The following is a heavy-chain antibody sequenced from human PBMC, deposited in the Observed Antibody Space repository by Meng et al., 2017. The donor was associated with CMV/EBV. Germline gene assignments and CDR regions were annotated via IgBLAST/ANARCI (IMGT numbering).Heavy chain of an antibody. CDR3: ARGIRLVMVYAPSQFNRFDP. D-gene: IGHD2-8*01. Sequence: SETLSLTCAVYGGSFSGYYWSWIRQPPGKGLEWIGEINHSGSTNYNPSLKSRVTISVDTSKNQFSLKLSSVTAADTAVYYCARGIRLVMVYAPSQFNRFDPWGQGTLVTVSS. V-gene: IGHV4-34*01. CDR1: GGSFSGYY. J-gene: IGHJ5*02. CDR2: INHSGST.